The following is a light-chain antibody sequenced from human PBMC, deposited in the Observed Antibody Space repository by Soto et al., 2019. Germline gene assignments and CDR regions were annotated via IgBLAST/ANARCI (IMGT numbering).Light chain of an antibody. J-gene: IGLJ1*01. Sequence: QSALTQPASVFGSPGQSITFSCTGTSSDVGGYNFVSWYQQHPGKAPKLMIYEVSSRPSGVSNRFSGSKSGNTASPTISGLQPEDEADYYCSSYTTSSTVVFGTGTKVTVL. CDR3: SSYTTSSTVV. CDR2: EVS. V-gene: IGLV2-14*03. CDR1: SSDVGGYNF.